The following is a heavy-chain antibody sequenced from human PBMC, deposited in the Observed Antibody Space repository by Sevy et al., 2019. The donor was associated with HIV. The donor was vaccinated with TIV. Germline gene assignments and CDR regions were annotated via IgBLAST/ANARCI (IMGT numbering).Heavy chain of an antibody. D-gene: IGHD4-17*01. J-gene: IGHJ4*02. CDR3: VRGRDYGNFDY. Sequence: GGSLRLSCAASGFNFSIYGMDWVRQAPGMGLEWVALIWYDGSNKYYADSVKGRFTISRDNSKNTLSLQMNSLRAEDTAVYYCVRGRDYGNFDYWGQRTLVTVSS. CDR1: GFNFSIYG. V-gene: IGHV3-33*01. CDR2: IWYDGSNK.